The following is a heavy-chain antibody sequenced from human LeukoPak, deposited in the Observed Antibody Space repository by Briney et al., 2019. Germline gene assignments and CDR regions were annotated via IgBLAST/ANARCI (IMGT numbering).Heavy chain of an antibody. V-gene: IGHV3-15*01. D-gene: IGHD3-10*02. CDR1: GFTFTNAW. CDR3: VTGLCGIFPT. Sequence: GGSLRLSCEASGFTFTNAWMNWVRQAPGKGLEWVGLLKSKTDGGTRDYAAPVKVRFTISRDDTSNSIYLQIISLKDKATAVYYCVTGLCGIFPTWGQGTLLTVSS. CDR2: LKSKTDGGTR. J-gene: IGHJ1*01.